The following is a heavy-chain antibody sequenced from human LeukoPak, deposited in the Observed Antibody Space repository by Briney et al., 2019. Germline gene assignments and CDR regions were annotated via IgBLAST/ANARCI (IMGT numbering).Heavy chain of an antibody. V-gene: IGHV1-18*01. J-gene: IGHJ4*02. CDR3: AGIGRYCSSTSCPDSGSYSYYFDY. CDR2: ISAYNGNT. Sequence: ASVKVSCKASGYTFTSYGISWVRQAPGQGLEWMGWISAYNGNTNYAQKLQGRVTMTTDTSTSTAYMELRSLRSDDTAVYYCAGIGRYCSSTSCPDSGSYSYYFDYWGQGTLVTVSS. D-gene: IGHD2-2*01. CDR1: GYTFTSYG.